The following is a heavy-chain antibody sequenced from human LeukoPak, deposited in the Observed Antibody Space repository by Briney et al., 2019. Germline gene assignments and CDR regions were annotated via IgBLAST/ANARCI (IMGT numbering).Heavy chain of an antibody. D-gene: IGHD3-10*01. CDR1: GFTFSSYG. Sequence: GGSLRLSCAASGFTFSSYGMSWVRQAPGKGLEWVSVIYSGGSTYYADSVKGRLTISRDNSKNTLYLEVISLTAEDTAVYYCAKDDAWLRFGEWSQGTLVTVSS. J-gene: IGHJ4*02. CDR3: AKDDAWLRFGE. V-gene: IGHV3-23*03. CDR2: IYSGGST.